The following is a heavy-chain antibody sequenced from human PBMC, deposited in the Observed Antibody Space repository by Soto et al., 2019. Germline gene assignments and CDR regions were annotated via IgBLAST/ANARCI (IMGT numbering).Heavy chain of an antibody. CDR2: IYSSGNT. J-gene: IGHJ4*01. CDR3: ARYKEYSYGYTLAH. D-gene: IGHD5-18*01. CDR1: GGSISSYY. Sequence: TLSLTCTVSGGSISSYYWSWIRQPPGKGLEWIGYIYSSGNTNYNPSLKSRVTISVDTSKNQFPLKLSSVTAADTVVYFCARYKEYSYGYTLAHRGQGTPDTGSS. V-gene: IGHV4-59*07.